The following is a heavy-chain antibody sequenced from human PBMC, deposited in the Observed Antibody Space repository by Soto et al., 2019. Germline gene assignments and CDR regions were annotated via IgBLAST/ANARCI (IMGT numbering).Heavy chain of an antibody. V-gene: IGHV3-23*01. D-gene: IGHD6-13*01. CDR2: ISGSGGST. CDR3: AYSSTPFDY. Sequence: EVPLLESGGGLVQPGGSLRLSCAASGFTFSSYAMSWVRQAPGKGLEWVSAISGSGGSTYYADSVKGRFTISRDNSKNTLDLQMHSLRAEDTAVYYCAYSSTPFDYWGQGTLVTVSS. CDR1: GFTFSSYA. J-gene: IGHJ4*02.